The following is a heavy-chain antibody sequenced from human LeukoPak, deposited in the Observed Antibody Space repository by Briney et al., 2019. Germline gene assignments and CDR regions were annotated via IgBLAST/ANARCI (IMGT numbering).Heavy chain of an antibody. CDR2: IWNDGSNK. J-gene: IGHJ5*02. CDR3: ARGGIAVGFNWFDP. D-gene: IGHD6-19*01. V-gene: IGHV3-33*01. CDR1: GFTFSNYG. Sequence: GGSLRLSCAASGFTFSNYGMHWVRQAPDKGLEWVAFIWNDGSNKYYADSVKGRFIISRDNSKNTLYLQMNSLRAEDTAVYSCARGGIAVGFNWFDPWGQGTLVTVSS.